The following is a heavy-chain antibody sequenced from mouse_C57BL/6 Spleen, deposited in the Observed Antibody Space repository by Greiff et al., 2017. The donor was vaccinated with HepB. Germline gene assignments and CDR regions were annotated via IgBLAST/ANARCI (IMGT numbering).Heavy chain of an antibody. D-gene: IGHD3-2*02. V-gene: IGHV1-80*01. J-gene: IGHJ2*01. Sequence: VQLQQSGAELVKPGASVKISCKASGYAFSLYWLNWVKLRPGKGLEWIGQIYPGDGDTNYNGKFKGKATLTADKSSSTAYMQLSSLTSEDSAVYFCAREGGSSGYFDYWGQGTTLTVST. CDR1: GYAFSLYW. CDR3: AREGGSSGYFDY. CDR2: IYPGDGDT.